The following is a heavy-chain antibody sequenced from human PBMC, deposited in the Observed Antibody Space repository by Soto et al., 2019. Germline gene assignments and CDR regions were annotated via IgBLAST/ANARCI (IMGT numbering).Heavy chain of an antibody. CDR2: IITGSGST. CDR3: AEIAAPLYYYYGMDV. J-gene: IGHJ6*02. D-gene: IGHD6-6*01. Sequence: EVQLLESGGGLVQPGGSLRLSCAASGFTFTTYAMSWVRQAPGKGVEWVSAIITGSGSTYYADSVKGRFTISSDNTKNTLYLQMNSLRADDTTVYYCAEIAAPLYYYYGMDVWGQGTTVTVSS. CDR1: GFTFTTYA. V-gene: IGHV3-23*01.